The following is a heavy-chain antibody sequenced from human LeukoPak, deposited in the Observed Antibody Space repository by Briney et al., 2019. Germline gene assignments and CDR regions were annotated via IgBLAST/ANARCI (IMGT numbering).Heavy chain of an antibody. Sequence: ASVKVSCKASGYTFTGYYMHWVRQAPGQGLEWMGWINPNSGGTNYAQKFQGRVTMTRDTSISTAYMELSRLRSDDTAVYYCARSLEYSSSFLGYWGQGTLVTVSS. D-gene: IGHD6-6*01. CDR2: INPNSGGT. CDR3: ARSLEYSSSFLGY. CDR1: GYTFTGYY. J-gene: IGHJ4*02. V-gene: IGHV1-2*02.